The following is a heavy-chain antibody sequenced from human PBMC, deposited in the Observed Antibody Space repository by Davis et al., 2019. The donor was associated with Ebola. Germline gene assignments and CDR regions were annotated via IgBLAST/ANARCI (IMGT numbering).Heavy chain of an antibody. J-gene: IGHJ4*02. D-gene: IGHD3-3*02. CDR3: ARDAPFLAAAALIARFDY. Sequence: ASVKVSCKTSGYIFTAYGVTWVRQAPGQGLEWMGWSSGDNANTKYAESLQGRVTMTTDTSTNTVYMELRSLRYDDTAMFYCARDAPFLAAAALIARFDYWGQGTLVTVSS. CDR2: SSGDNANT. V-gene: IGHV1-18*01. CDR1: GYIFTAYG.